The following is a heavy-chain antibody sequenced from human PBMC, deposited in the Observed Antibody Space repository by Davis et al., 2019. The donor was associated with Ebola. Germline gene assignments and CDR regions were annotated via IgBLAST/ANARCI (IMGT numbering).Heavy chain of an antibody. V-gene: IGHV3-21*01. CDR1: GFTFSSYS. J-gene: IGHJ4*02. Sequence: GESLKISCAASGFTFSSYSMNWVRQAPGKGLEWVSSISSSSSYIYYADSVKGRFTISRDNSKNTLYLQMGSLRAEDMAVYYCGRGYDNRGYYYADYWGQGTLVTVSS. D-gene: IGHD3-22*01. CDR3: GRGYDNRGYYYADY. CDR2: ISSSSSYI.